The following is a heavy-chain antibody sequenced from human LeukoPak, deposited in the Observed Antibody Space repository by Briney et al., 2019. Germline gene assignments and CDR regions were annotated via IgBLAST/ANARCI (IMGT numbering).Heavy chain of an antibody. Sequence: GESLKISCKGSGYTFRTYWIGWVRQMPGKGLEWMGIIYPDDSSTRYNPSFQGQVTFSADKSINTAYLLWSSLEAADTAMYYCARHRDYDNSGYYPYFNYWGQGTLVTVSS. J-gene: IGHJ4*02. D-gene: IGHD3-22*01. V-gene: IGHV5-51*01. CDR1: GYTFRTYW. CDR3: ARHRDYDNSGYYPYFNY. CDR2: IYPDDSST.